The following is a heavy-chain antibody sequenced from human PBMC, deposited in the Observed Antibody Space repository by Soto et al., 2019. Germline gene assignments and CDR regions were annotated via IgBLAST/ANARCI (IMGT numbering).Heavy chain of an antibody. CDR3: ARGLAYYYDSSGYYPLDAFDI. J-gene: IGHJ3*02. D-gene: IGHD3-22*01. CDR2: IYYSGST. V-gene: IGHV4-59*01. Sequence: KTSETLSLTCTVSGGSISSYYWSWIRQPPGKGLEWIGYIYYSGSTNYNPSLKSRVTISVDTSKNQFSLKLSSVTAADTAVYYCARGLAYYYDSSGYYPLDAFDIWGQGTMVTVSS. CDR1: GGSISSYY.